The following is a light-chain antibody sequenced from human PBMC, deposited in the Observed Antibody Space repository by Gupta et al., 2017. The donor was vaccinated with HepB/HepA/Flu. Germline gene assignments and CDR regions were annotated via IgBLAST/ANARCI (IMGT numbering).Light chain of an antibody. Sequence: QSVLPQPPSASGTPGQRVTLSCSGSSSNIGSNYVYWYQQLPGTAPKLLIYRNNQRPSGVPDRFSGSKSGTSASLAISGLRSEDEADYYCAAWDDSLSGLFVFGTGTKVTVL. J-gene: IGLJ1*01. CDR2: RNN. CDR3: AAWDDSLSGLFV. CDR1: SSNIGSNY. V-gene: IGLV1-47*01.